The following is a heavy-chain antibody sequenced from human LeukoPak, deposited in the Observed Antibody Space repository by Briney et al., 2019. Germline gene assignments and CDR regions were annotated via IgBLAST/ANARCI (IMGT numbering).Heavy chain of an antibody. Sequence: QPGGSLRLSCAASGFTFSSYEMNWVRQAPGKGLEWVSYISSSGSTIYYADSVKGRFTISRDNAKNSLYLQMNSLRAEDTAVYYCARWNYGSGSYLVGYYYYYMDVWGKGTTVTISS. CDR2: ISSSGSTI. V-gene: IGHV3-48*03. CDR1: GFTFSSYE. CDR3: ARWNYGSGSYLVGYYYYYMDV. D-gene: IGHD3-10*01. J-gene: IGHJ6*03.